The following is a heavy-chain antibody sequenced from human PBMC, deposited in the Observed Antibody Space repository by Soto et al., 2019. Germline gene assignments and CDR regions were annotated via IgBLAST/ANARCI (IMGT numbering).Heavy chain of an antibody. D-gene: IGHD2-2*01. CDR1: GYTFTGYG. J-gene: IGHJ4*02. Sequence: ASVKVSCKASGYTFTGYGISWGRQPPGQGLEWMGWISAYNGNTNYAQKLQGRVTMTTDTSTSTAYMELRSLRSDDTAVYYCARHHCSSTSCYFHYWGQGTLVTVSS. CDR2: ISAYNGNT. V-gene: IGHV1-18*01. CDR3: ARHHCSSTSCYFHY.